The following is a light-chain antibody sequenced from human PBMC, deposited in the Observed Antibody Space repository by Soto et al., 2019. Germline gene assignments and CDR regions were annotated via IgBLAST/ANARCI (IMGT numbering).Light chain of an antibody. CDR3: QQGFT. CDR2: GAS. J-gene: IGKJ3*01. V-gene: IGKV3-20*01. Sequence: EIVLTQSPGTLSLSPGERATLSCRASQSVSSSYLAWYQQKPGQAPRLLIYGASSRATGIPYRFSGSGSGTDFTLTISRLEPEDFAVYYCQQGFTFGPGTKVDIK. CDR1: QSVSSSY.